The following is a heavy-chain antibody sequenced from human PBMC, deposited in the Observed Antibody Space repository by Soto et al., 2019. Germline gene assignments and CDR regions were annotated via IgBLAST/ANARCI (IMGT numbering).Heavy chain of an antibody. D-gene: IGHD5-18*01. V-gene: IGHV3-33*01. Sequence: QVQLVESGGGVVQPGRSLRLSCAASGFTFSSYGMHWVRQAPGKGLEWVAVIWYDGSNKYYADSVKGRFTISRDNSKNTLYLQMNSLRAEDTAVYYFARTKDTAMVLDYWGQGTLVTVSS. CDR3: ARTKDTAMVLDY. CDR2: IWYDGSNK. J-gene: IGHJ4*02. CDR1: GFTFSSYG.